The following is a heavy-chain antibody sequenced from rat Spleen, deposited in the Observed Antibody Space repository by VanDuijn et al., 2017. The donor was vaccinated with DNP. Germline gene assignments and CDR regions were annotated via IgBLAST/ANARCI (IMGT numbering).Heavy chain of an antibody. V-gene: IGHV2-41*01. D-gene: IGHD1-2*01. CDR2: IWNNGGT. Sequence: QVQLRESGPGLVQPSQTLSLTCTVAGFSLTSYNVHWVRQPPGKGLEWMGVIWNNGGTRYNSVLKSRLSISKDTSKSQVFLKMNSLQTEDTAAYYCARSPESSYIYFPWAYWGQGTLVTVSS. J-gene: IGHJ3*01. CDR1: GFSLTSYN. CDR3: ARSPESSYIYFPWAY.